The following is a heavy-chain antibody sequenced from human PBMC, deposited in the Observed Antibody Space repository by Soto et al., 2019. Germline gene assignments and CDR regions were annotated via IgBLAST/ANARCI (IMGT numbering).Heavy chain of an antibody. D-gene: IGHD2-15*01. V-gene: IGHV3-21*06. J-gene: IGHJ6*02. CDR1: SFTFSRYA. CDR3: AREHAELLIQPYYGLDV. CDR2: ISGTGNHI. Sequence: VGSLRLSCAASSFTFSRYAMTWVRQAPGKGLEWVSSISGTGNHIYYAESVKGRFTVSRDNAKSSLFLQMNSLRAEDTAVYYCAREHAELLIQPYYGLDVWGLGTTVTVSS.